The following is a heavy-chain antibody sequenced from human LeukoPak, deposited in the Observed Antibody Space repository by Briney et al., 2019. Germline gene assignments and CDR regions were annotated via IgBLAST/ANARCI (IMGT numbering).Heavy chain of an antibody. D-gene: IGHD6-19*01. Sequence: GGSLRLSCAASGFTFSSYEMNWVRQAPGKGLEWVANIKQDGSEKYYVDSVKGRFTISRDNAKNSLYLQMNSLRAEDTAVYYCARGGRQWLVYYFDYWGQGTLVTVSS. CDR2: IKQDGSEK. V-gene: IGHV3-7*01. CDR3: ARGGRQWLVYYFDY. J-gene: IGHJ4*02. CDR1: GFTFSSYE.